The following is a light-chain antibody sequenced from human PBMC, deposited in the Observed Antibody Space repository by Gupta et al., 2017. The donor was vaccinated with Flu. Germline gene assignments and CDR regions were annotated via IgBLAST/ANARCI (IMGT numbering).Light chain of an antibody. CDR2: DVS. Sequence: SITISRTGTSSEVGGYNYVYWDHQHTSKAHKLLIYDVSIRPSGVANRFSGSKSGNTASLTISGPQVEVEDDYYYGADTSSSTLVFGGGTKLTVL. J-gene: IGLJ2*01. V-gene: IGLV2-14*04. CDR1: SSEVGGYNY. CDR3: GADTSSSTLV.